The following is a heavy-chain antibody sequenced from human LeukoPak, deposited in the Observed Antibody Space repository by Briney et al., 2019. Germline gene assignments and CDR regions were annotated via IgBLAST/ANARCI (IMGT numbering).Heavy chain of an antibody. CDR3: AKDRGFNWNPFDY. CDR1: GFTFSSYW. D-gene: IGHD1-20*01. J-gene: IGHJ4*02. V-gene: IGHV3-7*03. Sequence: GGSLRLSCAASGFTFSSYWMSWVRQAPGKGLEWVANIKKDGSEKYYVDSVKGRFTISGDNAKTSLYLQMNSLRAEDTAVYYCAKDRGFNWNPFDYWGQGTLVTVSS. CDR2: IKKDGSEK.